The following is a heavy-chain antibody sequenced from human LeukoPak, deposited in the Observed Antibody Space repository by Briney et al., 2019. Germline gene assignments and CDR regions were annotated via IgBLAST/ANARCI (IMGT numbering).Heavy chain of an antibody. J-gene: IGHJ3*02. CDR1: GFTFSDYY. V-gene: IGHV3-11*04. CDR3: ATGIVGPNWAFDI. Sequence: GGSLRLSCAASGFTFSDYYMSWIRQAPGKGLEWVSYISSSGSTIYYADSVKGRFTISRDNAKNTLYLQMNSLRAEDTAVYYCATGIVGPNWAFDIWGQGTMVTVSS. D-gene: IGHD1-26*01. CDR2: ISSSGSTI.